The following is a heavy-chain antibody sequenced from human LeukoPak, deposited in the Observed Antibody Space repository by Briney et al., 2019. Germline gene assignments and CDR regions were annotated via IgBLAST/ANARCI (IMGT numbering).Heavy chain of an antibody. J-gene: IGHJ6*03. D-gene: IGHD6-6*01. Sequence: GASVKVSCKASGYTFTSYGINWVRQATGQGLEWMGWMNPNSGNTGYAQKFQGRVTMTRNTSISTAYMELSSLRSEDTAVYYCARGRLAARPLRYYYYMDVWGKGTTVTVSS. V-gene: IGHV1-8*01. CDR3: ARGRLAARPLRYYYYMDV. CDR2: MNPNSGNT. CDR1: GYTFTSYG.